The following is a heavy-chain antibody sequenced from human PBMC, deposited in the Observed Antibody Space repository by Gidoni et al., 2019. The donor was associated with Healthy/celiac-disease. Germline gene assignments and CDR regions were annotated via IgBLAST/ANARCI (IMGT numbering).Heavy chain of an antibody. CDR2: IYPGDSDT. CDR3: ARSKLERQPYYYGMDV. Sequence: EVQLVQSGAEVKKPGESLKISCKGSGYSFTSYWIGWVRQMPGKGLEWMGIIYPGDSDTRYSPSFQGQVTIAADKSISTAYLQWSSLKASDTAMYYCARSKLERQPYYYGMDVWGKGTTVTVSS. CDR1: GYSFTSYW. J-gene: IGHJ6*04. D-gene: IGHD1-1*01. V-gene: IGHV5-51*01.